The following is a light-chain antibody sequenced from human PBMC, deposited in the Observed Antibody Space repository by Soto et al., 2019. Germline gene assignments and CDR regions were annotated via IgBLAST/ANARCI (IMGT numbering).Light chain of an antibody. J-gene: IGLJ2*01. CDR3: SSYTSSGTVV. CDR1: SSDVGGYKY. V-gene: IGLV2-14*01. Sequence: QSALTQPASVSGSPGQSITISCTGTSSDVGGYKYVSWYQQHPGKAPKLKIYEVTNRPSGVSNRFSGSKSGNTASLTISGLQADDEADYYCSSYTSSGTVVFGTGTKLTVL. CDR2: EVT.